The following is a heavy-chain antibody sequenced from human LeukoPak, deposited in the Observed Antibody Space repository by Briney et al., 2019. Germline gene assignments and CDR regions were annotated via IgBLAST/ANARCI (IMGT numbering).Heavy chain of an antibody. Sequence: ASVKVSFKVSGYTLTELSMHWVRQAPGKGLEWMGGFDPEDGETIYAQKFQGRVTMTEDTYTDTAYMEMSSLRSEDTAVYYWATTILPAYDYVWGSYRLYWGQGTLVTVSS. CDR3: ATTILPAYDYVWGSYRLY. D-gene: IGHD3-16*02. V-gene: IGHV1-24*01. CDR2: FDPEDGET. CDR1: GYTLTELS. J-gene: IGHJ4*02.